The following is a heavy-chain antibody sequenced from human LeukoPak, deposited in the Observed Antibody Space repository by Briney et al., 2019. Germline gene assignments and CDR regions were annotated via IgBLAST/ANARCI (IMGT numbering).Heavy chain of an antibody. CDR1: GFTFSNYA. CDR3: AKDLGFGEAQAQYFYYGMDV. CDR2: ISGSGGTT. D-gene: IGHD3-10*01. Sequence: GGSLRLSCAASGFTFSNYAMNWVRQAPGKGLEWVPGISGSGGTTFYADSVKGRFTISRDNSKNTVNLQMNSLRAEDTAVYYCAKDLGFGEAQAQYFYYGMDVWGEGTSVTVSS. J-gene: IGHJ6*04. V-gene: IGHV3-23*01.